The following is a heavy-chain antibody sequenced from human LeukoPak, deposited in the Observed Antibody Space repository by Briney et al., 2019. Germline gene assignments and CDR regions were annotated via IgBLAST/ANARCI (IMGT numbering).Heavy chain of an antibody. CDR2: IYTSGST. V-gene: IGHV4-4*07. CDR1: GGSISSYY. J-gene: IGHJ4*02. Sequence: PSETLCLTCTVSGGSISSYYWSWIRQPAGKGLEWIGRIYTSGSTNYNPSLKSRVTMSVDTSKNQFSLKLSSVTAADTAVYYCARGPNPMYSSSWYFVYWGQGTLVTVSS. D-gene: IGHD6-13*01. CDR3: ARGPNPMYSSSWYFVY.